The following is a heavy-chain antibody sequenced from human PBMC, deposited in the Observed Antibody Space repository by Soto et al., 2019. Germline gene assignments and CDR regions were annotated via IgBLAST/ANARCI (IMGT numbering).Heavy chain of an antibody. CDR1: GASISSGGYY. J-gene: IGHJ2*01. CDR2: IYYIGTS. CDR3: ARVLRDVLSDRYYWYFDL. Sequence: QVQLQESGPGLVKPSQTLSLTCTVSGASISSGGYYWGWIRQHPGKGLEWIGFIYYIGTSYYNPSLEGRITLSVDTSKNHFSLNLTSVTAADPAVYYCARVLRDVLSDRYYWYFDLWGRGTLVTVSS. D-gene: IGHD3-16*02. V-gene: IGHV4-31*03.